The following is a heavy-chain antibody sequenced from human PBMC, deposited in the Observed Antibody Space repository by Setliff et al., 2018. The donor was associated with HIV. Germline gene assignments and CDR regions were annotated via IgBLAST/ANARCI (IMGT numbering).Heavy chain of an antibody. CDR2: MNTDGSST. Sequence: PGGSLRLSCAASGFTFSSYWMHWVRQAPGKGLVWVFGMNTDGSSTRYADSVKGRFTISRDNAKNMLYLQMNSLRAEDTAVYYCAKVPSYWGQGTLVTVSS. J-gene: IGHJ4*02. CDR3: AKVPSY. CDR1: GFTFSSYW. V-gene: IGHV3-74*01.